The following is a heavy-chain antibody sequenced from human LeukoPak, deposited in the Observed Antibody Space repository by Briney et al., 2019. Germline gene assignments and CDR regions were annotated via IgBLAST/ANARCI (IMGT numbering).Heavy chain of an antibody. D-gene: IGHD5-12*01. CDR1: GYTFTSYG. CDR2: ISAYNGNT. V-gene: IGHV1-18*01. J-gene: IGHJ4*02. CDR3: AREFSGYDWGQFDY. Sequence: ASVKVSCKASGYTFTSYGISWVRQAPGQGLEWMGWISAYNGNTNYAQKLQGRVTMTTDTSTSTAYMELRSLRSDDTAVYYCAREFSGYDWGQFDYWGQGTLVTVSS.